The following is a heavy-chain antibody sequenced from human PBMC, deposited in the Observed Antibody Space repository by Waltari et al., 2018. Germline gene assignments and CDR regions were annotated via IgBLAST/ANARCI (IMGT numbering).Heavy chain of an antibody. CDR3: ARSLGDPDYFDY. D-gene: IGHD2-21*02. J-gene: IGHJ4*02. CDR1: GGSIISSNSY. CDR2: IYNSAIT. Sequence: CTVSGGSIISSNSYWGWIRQPPGKGLEWIGSIYNSAITYYNPSLKSRVTISVDTSKHQFSLRLSSVTAADTAVYYCARSLGDPDYFDYWGQGTLVTVSS. V-gene: IGHV4-39*01.